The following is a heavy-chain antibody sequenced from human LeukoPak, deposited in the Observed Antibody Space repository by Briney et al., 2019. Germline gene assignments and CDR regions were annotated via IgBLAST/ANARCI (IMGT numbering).Heavy chain of an antibody. Sequence: GGSLRLSCAASGFTFSSYAMSWVRQAPGKGLEWVSAISGSGGSTYYADSVKGRFTISRDNSKNTLYLQMNSLRAEDTAVYYCAKPPTAFIAARPLDYWGRGTLVTVSS. CDR1: GFTFSSYA. CDR2: ISGSGGST. V-gene: IGHV3-23*01. CDR3: AKPPTAFIAARPLDY. J-gene: IGHJ4*02. D-gene: IGHD6-6*01.